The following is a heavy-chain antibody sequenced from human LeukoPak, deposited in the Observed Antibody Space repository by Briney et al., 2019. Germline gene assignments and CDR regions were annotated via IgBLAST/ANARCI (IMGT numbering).Heavy chain of an antibody. CDR2: IYYSGST. D-gene: IGHD3-22*01. V-gene: IGHV4-39*07. CDR1: GGSISSSSYY. CDR3: ARTMTPILRFDP. Sequence: SETLSLTCTVSGGSISSSSYYWGWIRQPPGKGLEWIGSIYYSGSTYYNPSLKSRVTISVDTSKNQFSLKLSSVTAADTAVYYCARTMTPILRFDPWGQGTLVTVSS. J-gene: IGHJ5*02.